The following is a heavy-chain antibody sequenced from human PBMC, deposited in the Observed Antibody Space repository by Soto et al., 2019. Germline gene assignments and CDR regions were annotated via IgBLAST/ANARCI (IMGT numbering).Heavy chain of an antibody. CDR3: ATVDRSVALVGWFDP. CDR2: IIPVSGTA. CDR1: GGTFSSYV. Sequence: QVHLEPSGAEVKKPGSSVKVSCKFSGGTFSSYVIIWVRQAPGQGLEWMGGIIPVSGTANYAQKFHGRVTISADAATNTAYMELSSVRFDDTAVYYCATVDRSVALVGWFDPWGKGTLVTVSS. V-gene: IGHV1-69*01. J-gene: IGHJ5*02. D-gene: IGHD2-8*02.